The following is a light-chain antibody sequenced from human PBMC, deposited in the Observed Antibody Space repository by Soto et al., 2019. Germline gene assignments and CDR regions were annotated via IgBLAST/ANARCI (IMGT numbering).Light chain of an antibody. J-gene: IGKJ1*01. V-gene: IGKV1-12*01. Sequence: DIPMTQSPSSVSAPVGDRVTITCRASQGVGSWLAWYQQKPGKAPKLLIFAASSLQSGVPSRFSGSGSGTEFTLTISSLQPEDVASYYCQQANSFPWTFGQGTKVEIK. CDR3: QQANSFPWT. CDR2: AAS. CDR1: QGVGSW.